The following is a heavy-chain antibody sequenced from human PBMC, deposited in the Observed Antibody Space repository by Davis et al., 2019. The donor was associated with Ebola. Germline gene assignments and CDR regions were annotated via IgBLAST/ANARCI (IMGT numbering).Heavy chain of an antibody. Sequence: MPGGSLRLSCAVSGGSISSSNWWRWVRQAPGKGLEWIGEFYHAGYFNYNPSLKSRVTISLDKSKNQFSLTLTSVTAADTAVYYCARFPVVTSNYYYYGMDVWGQGTTVTVSS. D-gene: IGHD4-23*01. CDR2: FYHAGYF. CDR1: GGSISSSNW. V-gene: IGHV4-4*02. CDR3: ARFPVVTSNYYYYGMDV. J-gene: IGHJ6*02.